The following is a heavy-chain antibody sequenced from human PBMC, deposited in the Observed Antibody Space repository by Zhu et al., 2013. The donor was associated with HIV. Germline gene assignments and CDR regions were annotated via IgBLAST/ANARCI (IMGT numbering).Heavy chain of an antibody. CDR1: GLTFSSYE. D-gene: IGHD2-2*01. CDR3: ARDTSSTSYKARGGWFDP. Sequence: EVQLVESGGGLVQPGGSLRPSCAASGLTFSSYEMNWVRQAPGKGLEWVSYISSSSSTIYYADSVKGRFTISRDNAKNSLYLQMNSLRAEDTAVYYCARDTSSTSYKARGGWFDPWGQGTLVTVSS. J-gene: IGHJ5*02. V-gene: IGHV3-48*03. CDR2: ISSSSSTI.